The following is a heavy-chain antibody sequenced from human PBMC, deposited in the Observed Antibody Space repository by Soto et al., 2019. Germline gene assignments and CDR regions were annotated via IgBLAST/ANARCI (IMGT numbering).Heavy chain of an antibody. CDR2: ISGSGGST. CDR1: GFTFSSYA. J-gene: IGHJ4*02. D-gene: IGHD2-2*01. V-gene: IGHV3-23*01. Sequence: PGGSLRLSCAASGFTFSSYAMSWVRQAPGKGLEWVSAISGSGGSTYYADSVKGRFTISRDNSKNTLYLQMNSLRAEATAVYYCAKVCSSTSCYPYYWGQGTLVTVSS. CDR3: AKVCSSTSCYPYY.